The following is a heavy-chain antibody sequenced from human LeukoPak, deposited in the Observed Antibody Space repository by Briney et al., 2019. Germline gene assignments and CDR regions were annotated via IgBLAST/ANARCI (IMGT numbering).Heavy chain of an antibody. CDR1: GYTFTNSW. D-gene: IGHD4-23*01. J-gene: IGHJ3*01. Sequence: GESLKISCKGSGYTFTNSWIVWVRQMPGKGLEWMGIIYPGDSDTRYSPSFQGQVTISADKSISTAYVQWSSLKASDSAIYYCATAVAQTHAFGFWGQGTMVTVSS. V-gene: IGHV5-51*01. CDR3: ATAVAQTHAFGF. CDR2: IYPGDSDT.